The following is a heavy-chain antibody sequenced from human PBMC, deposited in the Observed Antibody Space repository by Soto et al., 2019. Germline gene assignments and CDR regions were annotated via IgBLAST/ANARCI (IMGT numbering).Heavy chain of an antibody. CDR2: INADNGNT. CDR1: GYTFTNYG. Sequence: KASGYTFTNYGIHWVRQAPGQRLEWMGWINADNGNTKYSQKFQGRVSIIGDTFASTPYMQLSSLRSEDTAVYYCARDFSGRSYFFDYWGQGTLVTVSS. D-gene: IGHD3-10*01. V-gene: IGHV1-3*01. CDR3: ARDFSGRSYFFDY. J-gene: IGHJ4*02.